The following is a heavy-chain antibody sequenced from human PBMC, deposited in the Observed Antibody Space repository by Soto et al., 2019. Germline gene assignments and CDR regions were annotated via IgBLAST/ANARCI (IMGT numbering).Heavy chain of an antibody. Sequence: QVQLVESGGGVVQPGRSLRLSCVASGFKFTDYGLNWVRQTPGKGLEWVAISWFDGSIAYYAESVKGRFTISRDDSRNTVYLHMNSLRGEDTAMYYCARDGARIDSSGKFDYWGKGTQVPVSS. D-gene: IGHD3-22*01. CDR2: SWFDGSIA. CDR3: ARDGARIDSSGKFDY. CDR1: GFKFTDYG. J-gene: IGHJ4*02. V-gene: IGHV3-33*01.